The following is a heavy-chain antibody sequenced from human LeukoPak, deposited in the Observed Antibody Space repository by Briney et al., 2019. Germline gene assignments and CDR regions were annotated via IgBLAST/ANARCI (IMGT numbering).Heavy chain of an antibody. V-gene: IGHV1-18*04. J-gene: IGHJ1*01. CDR2: ISAYNGNT. CDR1: VYSFSGYY. CDR3: ARVRYFDWLSPIEYFQH. Sequence: ASVKVSCKASVYSFSGYYMHWVRQAPGQGLEWMGWISAYNGNTNYEQKFQGRVTMTTDTYTSTAYMELRSLRSDDTAVYYCARVRYFDWLSPIEYFQHWGQGTLVTVSS. D-gene: IGHD3-9*01.